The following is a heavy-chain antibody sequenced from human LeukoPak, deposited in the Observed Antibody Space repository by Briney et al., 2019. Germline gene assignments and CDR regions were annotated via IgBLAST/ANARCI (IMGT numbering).Heavy chain of an antibody. Sequence: PSETLSLTCTVSGGSISSGGYYWSWIRQHPGKGLEWIGYIYYSGSTYYNPSLKSRVTISVDTSKNQFSLKLSSVTAADTAVYYCAREEGSGSSTGSWFDPWGQGTLVTASS. V-gene: IGHV4-31*03. CDR1: GGSISSGGYY. CDR2: IYYSGST. D-gene: IGHD1-26*01. CDR3: AREEGSGSSTGSWFDP. J-gene: IGHJ5*02.